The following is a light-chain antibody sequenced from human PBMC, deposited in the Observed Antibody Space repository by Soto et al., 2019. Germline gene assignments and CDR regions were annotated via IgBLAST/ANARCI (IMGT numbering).Light chain of an antibody. J-gene: IGLJ2*01. Sequence: QSVLTQPRSVSGSPGQSVTISCTGTSADVGGYNFVSWYQQHPGKAPKLMIYDVSNRPSGVPDRFSGSKSDNTASLTISGLQAEDEAVYYCSSFAGSHVAFGGGTQLTGL. CDR3: SSFAGSHVA. V-gene: IGLV2-11*01. CDR1: SADVGGYNF. CDR2: DVS.